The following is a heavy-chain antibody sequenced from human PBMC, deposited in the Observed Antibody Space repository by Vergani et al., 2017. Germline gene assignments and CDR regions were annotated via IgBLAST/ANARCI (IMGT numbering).Heavy chain of an antibody. V-gene: IGHV3-23*01. Sequence: EVHLLESGGGLVQSGGSLRLSCAASGFTFSNSAVSWVRQAPGRGLAWVSSISGPGLSTYYADSVKGRFSISRDNSKSTLSLQMNSLSAEDTALYYCAKSRASLDLWGEHFQHWGRGTLVTVSS. CDR1: GFTFSNSA. J-gene: IGHJ1*01. CDR2: ISGPGLST. CDR3: AKSRASLDLWGEHFQH. D-gene: IGHD3-16*01.